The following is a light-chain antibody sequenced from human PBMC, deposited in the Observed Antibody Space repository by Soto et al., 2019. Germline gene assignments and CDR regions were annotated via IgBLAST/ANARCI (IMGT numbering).Light chain of an antibody. Sequence: EIVLTQSPGTLSLSPRERATLSCRASQSVSSSFLAWYQQKPGQAPRLLIYGASSRATGIPDRFSGSGSGTDFTLTISRLEPEDFAVHYCQQYGTSPWTFGQGTKVEIK. CDR3: QQYGTSPWT. CDR1: QSVSSSF. J-gene: IGKJ1*01. V-gene: IGKV3-20*01. CDR2: GAS.